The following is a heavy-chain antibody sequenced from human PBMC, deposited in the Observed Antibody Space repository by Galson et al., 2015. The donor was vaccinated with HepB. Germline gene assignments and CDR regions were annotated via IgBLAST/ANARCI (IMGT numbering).Heavy chain of an antibody. CDR2: IIPIFGTA. J-gene: IGHJ4*02. D-gene: IGHD2-8*02. CDR3: TRDALVVYVRTYYFDY. CDR1: GGTFSSYA. V-gene: IGHV1-69*06. Sequence: SVKVSCKASGGTFSSYAISWVRQAPGQGLEWMGGIIPIFGTANYAQKFQGRVTITADKPTSTAYMELNSLKTEDTAVYYCTRDALVVYVRTYYFDYWGQGTLVTVSS.